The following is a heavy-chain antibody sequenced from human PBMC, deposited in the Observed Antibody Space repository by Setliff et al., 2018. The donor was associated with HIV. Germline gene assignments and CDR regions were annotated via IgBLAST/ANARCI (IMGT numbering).Heavy chain of an antibody. Sequence: SETLSLTCTVSGGSASNSRYYWAWIRQPPGKGLEYIGSIHYNERTYYNPSLKSRVTISVDTSKNQFSLKLNSVTAADTAVYYCARILVAAAGTGFDPWGQGILVTVSS. V-gene: IGHV4-39*07. D-gene: IGHD6-13*01. CDR2: IHYNERT. CDR1: GGSASNSRYY. J-gene: IGHJ5*02. CDR3: ARILVAAAGTGFDP.